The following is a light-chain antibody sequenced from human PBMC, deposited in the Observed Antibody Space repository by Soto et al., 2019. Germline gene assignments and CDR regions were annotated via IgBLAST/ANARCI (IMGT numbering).Light chain of an antibody. V-gene: IGKV1-27*01. J-gene: IGKJ2*01. CDR2: TAF. CDR3: QEYTGAPYA. CDR1: QGIGSY. Sequence: DIQMTQSPSSLSASVGDRVTITCRASQGIGSYLAWYQQKPGKIPKLLIYTAFTLQSGVPSRFSGSGSGTDFTLTISSLHPEDVATYFCQEYTGAPYAFGQGTKLEIK.